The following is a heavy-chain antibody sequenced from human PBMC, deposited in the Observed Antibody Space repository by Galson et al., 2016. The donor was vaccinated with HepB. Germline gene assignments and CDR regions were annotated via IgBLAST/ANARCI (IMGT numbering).Heavy chain of an antibody. D-gene: IGHD3-16*01. CDR2: ISWNSGTI. Sequence: SLRLSCAASGFTFDDYAMHWVRQAPGKGLEWVSGISWNSGTIYYADSVKGRFTISRDNAKNSLYLQMNSLRDEDTAVYYCARDGGIPGAAFDIWGQGTMVTVSS. J-gene: IGHJ3*02. CDR3: ARDGGIPGAAFDI. V-gene: IGHV3-9*01. CDR1: GFTFDDYA.